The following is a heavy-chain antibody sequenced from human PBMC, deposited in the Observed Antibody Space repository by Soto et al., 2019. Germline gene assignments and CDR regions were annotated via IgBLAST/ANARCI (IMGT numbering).Heavy chain of an antibody. V-gene: IGHV4-39*01. CDR1: GGSISSSSYS. D-gene: IGHD3-22*01. CDR2: IYYSGST. J-gene: IGHJ5*02. CDR3: ARRVSGSGYYYNYNWFDP. Sequence: SETLSLTCTVSGGSISSSSYSWGWIRQPPGKGLEWIGSIYYSGSTYYNPSLKSRVTISVDTSKNQFSLKLSSVTAADTAVYYCARRVSGSGYYYNYNWFDPWGQGTLVTVSS.